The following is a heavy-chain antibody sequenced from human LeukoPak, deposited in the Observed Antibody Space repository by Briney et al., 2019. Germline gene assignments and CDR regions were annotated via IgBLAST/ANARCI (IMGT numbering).Heavy chain of an antibody. CDR3: ARADTAMVTIFDY. CDR2: IYTRGST. CDR1: GGSISSGTYY. V-gene: IGHV4-61*02. D-gene: IGHD5-18*01. J-gene: IGHJ4*02. Sequence: SQTLSLTCTVSGGSISSGTYYWIWIRQPAGKGLEWIGRIYTRGSTNYNPSLKSRVTISVDTSKNQFSLKLSSVTAADTAVYYCARADTAMVTIFDYWGQGTLVTVSS.